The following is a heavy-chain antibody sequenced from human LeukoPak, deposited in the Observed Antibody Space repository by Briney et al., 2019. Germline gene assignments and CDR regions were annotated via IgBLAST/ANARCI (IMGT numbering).Heavy chain of an antibody. CDR3: ARLHYGGNYGYYYYYMDV. CDR2: INPSGGST. CDR1: GYTFTSYY. Sequence: ASVKVSCKASGYTFTSYYMHWVRQAPGQGLEWMGIINPSGGSTSYAQKFQGRVTMTRDTSTSTVYMELSSLRSEDTAVYYCARLHYGGNYGYYYYYMDVWGKGTAVTISS. D-gene: IGHD4-23*01. J-gene: IGHJ6*03. V-gene: IGHV1-46*01.